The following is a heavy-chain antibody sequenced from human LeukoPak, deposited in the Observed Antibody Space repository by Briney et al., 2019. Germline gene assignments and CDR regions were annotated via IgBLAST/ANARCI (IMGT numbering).Heavy chain of an antibody. D-gene: IGHD4-17*01. CDR3: ARDADYGDAPIDY. CDR1: GFTFSSYS. CDR2: IWYDGSNK. V-gene: IGHV3-33*08. J-gene: IGHJ4*02. Sequence: PSGGPLRLSCAASGFTFSSYSMNWVRQAPGKGLEWVAVIWYDGSNKYYADSVKGRFTISRDNSKNTLYLQMNSLRAEDTAVYYCARDADYGDAPIDYWGQGTLVTVSS.